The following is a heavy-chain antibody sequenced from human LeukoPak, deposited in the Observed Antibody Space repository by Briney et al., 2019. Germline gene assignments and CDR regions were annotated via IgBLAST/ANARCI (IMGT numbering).Heavy chain of an antibody. V-gene: IGHV1-69*06. D-gene: IGHD3-22*01. CDR3: ARKVPNDSSGYYYRGQFDP. J-gene: IGHJ5*02. CDR1: GGTFSSYA. Sequence: ASVKVSCKASGGTFSSYAISWVRQAPGQGLEWMGGIIPIFGTANYAQKFQGRVTITADKSTSTAFMELSSLRSEDTAVYYCARKVPNDSSGYYYRGQFDPWGQGTLVTVSS. CDR2: IIPIFGTA.